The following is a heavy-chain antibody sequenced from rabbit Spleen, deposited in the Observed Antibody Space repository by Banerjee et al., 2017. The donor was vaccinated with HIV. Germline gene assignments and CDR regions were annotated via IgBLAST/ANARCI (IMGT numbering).Heavy chain of an antibody. CDR2: IYAGSSGST. J-gene: IGHJ4*01. Sequence: QSLEESGGDLVKPGASLTLTCTASGFSFSNNYYINWVRQAPGKGLECIACIYAGSSGSTWYASWVNGRFTISKTSSTTVTLQMTSLTAADTATYFCARGSATMTMVITGFYLNLWGPGTLVTVS. D-gene: IGHD2-1*01. CDR1: GFSFSNNYY. V-gene: IGHV1S40*01. CDR3: ARGSATMTMVITGFYLNL.